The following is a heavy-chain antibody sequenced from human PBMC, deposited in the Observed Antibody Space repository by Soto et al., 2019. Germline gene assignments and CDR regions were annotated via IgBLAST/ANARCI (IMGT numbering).Heavy chain of an antibody. CDR2: ISGSGGST. Sequence: GGSLRLSCAASGFTFSSYAMSWVRQAPGKGLEWVSAISGSGGSTYYADSVKGRFTISRENSKNTLYLQMNSLRAEDTAVYYCAKVPIAAAAAVDAFDIWGQGTMVTVSS. D-gene: IGHD6-13*01. V-gene: IGHV3-23*01. J-gene: IGHJ3*02. CDR1: GFTFSSYA. CDR3: AKVPIAAAAAVDAFDI.